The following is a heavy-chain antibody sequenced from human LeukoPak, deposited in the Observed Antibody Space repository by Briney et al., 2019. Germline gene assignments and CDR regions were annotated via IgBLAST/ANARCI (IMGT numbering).Heavy chain of an antibody. D-gene: IGHD5-18*01. V-gene: IGHV4-34*01. CDR1: GGSFSGYY. CDR3: ARANSYGVYYYYYYYMDV. CDR2: INHSGST. J-gene: IGHJ6*03. Sequence: SETLSLTCAVYGGSFSGYYWSWIRQPPGKGLEWIGEINHSGSTNYNPSLKSRVTISVDTSKNQFSLKLSSVTAADTAVYYCARANSYGVYYYYYYYMDVWGKGTTVTVSS.